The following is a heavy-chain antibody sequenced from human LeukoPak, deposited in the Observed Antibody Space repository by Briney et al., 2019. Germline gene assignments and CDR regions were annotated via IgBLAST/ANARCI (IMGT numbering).Heavy chain of an antibody. CDR2: IYPGDSDT. CDR1: GYSFTSYW. CDR3: ARFLTGDPTYDAFDI. V-gene: IGHV5-51*01. J-gene: IGHJ3*02. Sequence: KHGESLKISCKGSGYSFTSYWIGWVRQMPGKGLEWMGIIYPGDSDTRYSPSFQGQVTISADKSISTAYLQWSSLKASDTAMYYCARFLTGDPTYDAFDIWGQGTMVTVSS. D-gene: IGHD7-27*01.